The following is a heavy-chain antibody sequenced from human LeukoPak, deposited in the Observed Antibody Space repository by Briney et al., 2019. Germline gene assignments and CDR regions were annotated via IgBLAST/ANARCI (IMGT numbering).Heavy chain of an antibody. V-gene: IGHV3-21*01. CDR1: GFTFSSYA. J-gene: IGHJ4*02. CDR2: ISSSSSYI. D-gene: IGHD6-19*01. CDR3: TRDSVAVAGLDY. Sequence: SGGSLRLSCAASGFTFSSYAMSWVRQAPGKGLEWVSSISSSSSYIYYADSVKGRFTISRDNAKNSLYLQMNSLRAEDTAVYYCTRDSVAVAGLDYWGQGTLVTVSS.